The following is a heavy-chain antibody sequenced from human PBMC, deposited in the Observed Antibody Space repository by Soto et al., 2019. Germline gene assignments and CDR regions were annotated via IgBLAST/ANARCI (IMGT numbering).Heavy chain of an antibody. V-gene: IGHV3-48*02. J-gene: IGHJ4*02. Sequence: VEAGGGLVDPGGSLRLSCVASGVRFSDDSMNCVRQAPGKGLQWISYISSNSDNTSYADSMKGRFTVSRDNAKNALFLQMTSLRDDDTATYYCARLPKGSLVTAWGQGARVTVSS. CDR3: ARLPKGSLVTA. CDR2: ISSNSDNT. D-gene: IGHD2-21*02. CDR1: GVRFSDDS.